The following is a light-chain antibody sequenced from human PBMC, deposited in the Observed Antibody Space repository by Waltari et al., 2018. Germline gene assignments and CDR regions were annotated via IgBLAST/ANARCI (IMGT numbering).Light chain of an antibody. CDR2: GKN. Sequence: SSELTQDPAVSVALGQTVRITCQGDSLRSYYASWYQQKPGQAPVLVIYGKNNRPSGIPDRFSGSSSGNTASLTITGAQAEDEADYYCNPRDSSGNSVFGGGTKLTVL. CDR1: SLRSYY. J-gene: IGLJ3*02. CDR3: NPRDSSGNSV. V-gene: IGLV3-19*01.